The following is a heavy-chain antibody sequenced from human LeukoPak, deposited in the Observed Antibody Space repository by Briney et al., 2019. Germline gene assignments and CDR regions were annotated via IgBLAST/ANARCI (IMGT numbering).Heavy chain of an antibody. J-gene: IGHJ4*02. V-gene: IGHV4-59*12. CDR2: IYDSGSS. CDR1: GVSISSSY. CDR3: ARARGAEAIDY. D-gene: IGHD6-25*01. Sequence: SETLSLTCTVSGVSISSSYWSWIRQSPGEGLEWIGYIYDSGSSKYNPSLKHRVTISVDTSKNQFSLKLSSVTAADTAVYYCARARGAEAIDYWGQGTLVTVSS.